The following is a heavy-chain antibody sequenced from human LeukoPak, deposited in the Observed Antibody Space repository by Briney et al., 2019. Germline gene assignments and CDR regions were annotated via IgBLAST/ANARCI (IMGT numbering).Heavy chain of an antibody. D-gene: IGHD3-10*01. CDR2: INPSGGNT. V-gene: IGHV1-46*01. CDR1: GYTFTSYY. J-gene: IGHJ4*02. CDR3: ARVIGFGELSLGH. Sequence: ASVKVSCKASGYTFTSYYIHWVRQAPGQGLEWMGIINPSGGNTNYAQKFQGRVTMTRDMSTSTAYMELSSLRSEDTAVYYCARVIGFGELSLGHWGQGTLVTVSS.